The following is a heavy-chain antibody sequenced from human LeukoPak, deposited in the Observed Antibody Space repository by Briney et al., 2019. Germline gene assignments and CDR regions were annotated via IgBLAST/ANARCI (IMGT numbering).Heavy chain of an antibody. CDR2: ISSSGDST. Sequence: GGSLRLSCAASGFTYSTYAMAWVRQAPGKGLEGLEWVSAISSSGDSTFYADSVKGRLTISRDNSKNTLSLQMNSLRAEDTSVFYCARISRFCGGDCYSYFDIWGQGTLVTVSS. CDR1: GFTYSTYA. J-gene: IGHJ4*02. CDR3: ARISRFCGGDCYSYFDI. D-gene: IGHD2-21*02. V-gene: IGHV3-23*01.